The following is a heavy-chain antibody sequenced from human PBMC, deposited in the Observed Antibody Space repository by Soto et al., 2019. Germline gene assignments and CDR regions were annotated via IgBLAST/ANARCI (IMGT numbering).Heavy chain of an antibody. V-gene: IGHV4-39*01. CDR1: GGSISSSSYF. J-gene: IGHJ4*02. CDR3: SRHDYGDYVFDY. Sequence: QLQLQESGPGLVKPSETLSLTCTVSGGSISSSSYFWGWIRQPPGKGLEWIGSIYYSGNTHCNPSLKSRVPISVDTSKNQFSLKLSSVTAADAAVYYCSRHDYGDYVFDYWGQGTLVTVSS. D-gene: IGHD4-17*01. CDR2: IYYSGNT.